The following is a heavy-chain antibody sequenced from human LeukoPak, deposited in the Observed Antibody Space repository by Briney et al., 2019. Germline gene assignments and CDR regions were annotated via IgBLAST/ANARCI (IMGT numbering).Heavy chain of an antibody. CDR3: AVNNYYGSGSPDY. D-gene: IGHD3-10*01. J-gene: IGHJ4*02. CDR1: GGSISSYY. Sequence: PSETLSHTCTVSGGSISSYYWSWIRQPPGKGLEWIGYIYYSGSTNYNPSLKSRVTISVDTSKNQFSLKLSSVTAADTAVYYCAVNNYYGSGSPDYWGQGTLVTVSS. CDR2: IYYSGST. V-gene: IGHV4-59*08.